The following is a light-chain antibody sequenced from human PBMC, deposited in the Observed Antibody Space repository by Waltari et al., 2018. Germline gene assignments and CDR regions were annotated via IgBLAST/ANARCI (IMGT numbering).Light chain of an antibody. V-gene: IGLV2-14*01. CDR3: NSYTSSSSLDGSVV. CDR1: NTDVGAYNY. CDR2: EVS. J-gene: IGLJ2*01. Sequence: QSALTQPASVSGSPGQSITISCTGTNTDVGAYNYVSWFQQHPGKAPKLILYEVSMRPSGVSNRFSGSKSGNTASLTISGLQAEDEADYYCNSYTSSSSLDGSVVFGGGTKVTVL.